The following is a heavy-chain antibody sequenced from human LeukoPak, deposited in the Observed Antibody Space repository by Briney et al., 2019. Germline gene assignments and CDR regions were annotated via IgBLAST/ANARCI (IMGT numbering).Heavy chain of an antibody. Sequence: SETLSLTCVVYGGSFSGYYWNWIRQSPGKGLEWIGEVNHSGSTNYNPSVKSPVTISVDASRNQFSLKLTSVTAADTAVYYCARGHPTVAARLFDSWGQGTLVTVSS. CDR1: GGSFSGYY. CDR2: VNHSGST. V-gene: IGHV4-34*01. J-gene: IGHJ4*02. CDR3: ARGHPTVAARLFDS. D-gene: IGHD6-6*01.